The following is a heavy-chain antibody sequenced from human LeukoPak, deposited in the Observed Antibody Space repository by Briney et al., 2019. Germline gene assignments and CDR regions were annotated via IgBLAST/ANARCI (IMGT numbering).Heavy chain of an antibody. Sequence: SVKVSCKASGGTFSSYAISWVRQAPGQGLEWMGGIIPIFGTANYAQKFQGRVTITADTSTSTAYMELRSLRSDDTAVYYCARDLSGSSWNLWGQGALVTVSS. V-gene: IGHV1-69*06. CDR2: IIPIFGTA. CDR3: ARDLSGSSWNL. D-gene: IGHD6-13*01. CDR1: GGTFSSYA. J-gene: IGHJ4*02.